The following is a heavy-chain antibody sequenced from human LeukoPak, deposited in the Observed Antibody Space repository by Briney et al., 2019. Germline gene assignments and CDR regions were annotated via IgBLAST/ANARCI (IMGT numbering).Heavy chain of an antibody. CDR2: INSDGSST. CDR3: VRGYQGSCTSISCSAFLGV. J-gene: IGHJ6*04. D-gene: IGHD2-2*01. CDR1: GFTFSTYW. Sequence: GGSLRLSCAASGFTFSTYWMHWVRQAPGKGLVWVSRINSDGSSTTYADSVKGRFTISSDNAQNTLYLQMNSLRAEDTAVYYCVRGYQGSCTSISCSAFLGVWGRGTTVTVSS. V-gene: IGHV3-74*01.